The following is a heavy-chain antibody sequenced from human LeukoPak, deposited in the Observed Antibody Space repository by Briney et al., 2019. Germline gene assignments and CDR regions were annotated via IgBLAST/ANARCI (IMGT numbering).Heavy chain of an antibody. CDR2: IGRDGDDR. Sequence: ASVKVSCKTSGYTFSNYGISWVRQAPGQGLEWMGWIGRDGDDRKYAAKVQGRVTMTKDTSTSAAYMELRSLTSDDTAVYYCVRGMAVAGIYLYWGQGTLVTVSS. J-gene: IGHJ4*01. CDR3: VRGMAVAGIYLY. V-gene: IGHV1-18*01. CDR1: GYTFSNYG. D-gene: IGHD6-19*01.